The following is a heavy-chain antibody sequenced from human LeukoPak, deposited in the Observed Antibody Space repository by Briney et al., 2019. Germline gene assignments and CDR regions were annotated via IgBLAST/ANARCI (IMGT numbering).Heavy chain of an antibody. CDR3: TRPYYDYLTGYYSDY. D-gene: IGHD3-9*01. Sequence: GRPLRLSCTTSGFTFSNYPMSWVRQAPGKGLEWLALLGSTAYGGTTKYAASVKGRFTISRDDSKSTAYLQMNSLKTEDTAVYYCTRPYYDYLTGYYSDYWGQGTLVTVSS. CDR2: LGSTAYGGTT. J-gene: IGHJ4*02. CDR1: GFTFSNYP. V-gene: IGHV3-49*04.